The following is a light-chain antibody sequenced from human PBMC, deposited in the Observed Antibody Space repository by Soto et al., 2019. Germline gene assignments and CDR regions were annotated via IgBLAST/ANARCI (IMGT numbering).Light chain of an antibody. J-gene: IGKJ4*01. V-gene: IGKV1-9*01. Sequence: IQLTQSPSSLSASVGDRVTITCRASQGINSYLVWYQQKPGKAPKLLIYAASTLQSGVPSRFSGSGSGTDFTLTISCLQSEDFATYYCQQYYSYPLAFGGGTKVAIK. CDR3: QQYYSYPLA. CDR2: AAS. CDR1: QGINSY.